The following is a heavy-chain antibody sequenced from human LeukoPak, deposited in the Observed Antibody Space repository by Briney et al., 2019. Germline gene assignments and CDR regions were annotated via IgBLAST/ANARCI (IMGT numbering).Heavy chain of an antibody. CDR1: GFTFSSYG. Sequence: GGSLRLSCAASGFTFSSYGMHWVRQAPGKGLEWVAFIRYDGSNKYYADSVKGRFTISRDNSKNTLYLQMNSLRAEDTAVYYCAKGSDILTGYSMGYFQHWGQGTLVTVSS. J-gene: IGHJ1*01. D-gene: IGHD3-9*01. V-gene: IGHV3-30*02. CDR3: AKGSDILTGYSMGYFQH. CDR2: IRYDGSNK.